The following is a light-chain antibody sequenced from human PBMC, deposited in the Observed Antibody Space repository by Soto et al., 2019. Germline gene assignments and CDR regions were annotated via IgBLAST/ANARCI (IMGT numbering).Light chain of an antibody. Sequence: DIVLTQSPGTLSLSPGERATLSCRASQSVSNNYLAWYQQNPGQTPRLLISGVSNRATGIPDRFSGGGSGTDFTLTISRLEPEDFAVYYCQQYGSSPWTFGQGTKVEIK. CDR3: QQYGSSPWT. J-gene: IGKJ1*01. V-gene: IGKV3-20*01. CDR1: QSVSNNY. CDR2: GVS.